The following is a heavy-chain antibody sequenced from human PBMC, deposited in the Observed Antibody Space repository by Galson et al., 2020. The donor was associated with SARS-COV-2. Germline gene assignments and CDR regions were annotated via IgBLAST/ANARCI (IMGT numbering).Heavy chain of an antibody. D-gene: IGHD7-27*01. CDR3: ARGDMGNDYFDY. V-gene: IGHV3-74*01. J-gene: IGHJ4*02. CDR2: IYSEGSST. CDR1: GFTFSNHW. Sequence: GGSLRLSCAVSGFTFSNHWMHWVRQAPGKGLVWVSRIYSEGSSTSYADSVKGRFTISGANAKNTLYLQMNSLTAEDTAVYYCARGDMGNDYFDYWGQGTLVTVSS.